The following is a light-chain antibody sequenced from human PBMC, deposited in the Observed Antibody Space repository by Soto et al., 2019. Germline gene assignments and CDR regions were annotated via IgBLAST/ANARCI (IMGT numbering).Light chain of an antibody. Sequence: QSVLTQPPSASGTPGQSVIISCSGSSSNIGSHPVNWYQQLPGTAPKLLIYTNDQRPSGVPDRFSGSKSGTSASLAISGLQSEDEVHYYCVAWDDRLNGPVFGGGTKLTVL. CDR3: VAWDDRLNGPV. V-gene: IGLV1-44*01. CDR2: TND. CDR1: SSNIGSHP. J-gene: IGLJ3*02.